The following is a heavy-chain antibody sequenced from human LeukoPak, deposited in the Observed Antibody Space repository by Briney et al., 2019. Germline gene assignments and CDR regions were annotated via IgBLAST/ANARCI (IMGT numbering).Heavy chain of an antibody. Sequence: GGSLRLSCAASGFTVTSSYINWVRQAPGKGLEWISVTYSGGTTYYSESVKDRFIVSRDNSKNTLYLQMSSLTGEDTAIYYCARDPSGTTIDNYHTLPKGMDVWGQGTTVTVSS. CDR2: TYSGGTT. CDR3: ARDPSGTTIDNYHTLPKGMDV. CDR1: GFTVTSSY. V-gene: IGHV3-66*01. D-gene: IGHD5-12*01. J-gene: IGHJ6*02.